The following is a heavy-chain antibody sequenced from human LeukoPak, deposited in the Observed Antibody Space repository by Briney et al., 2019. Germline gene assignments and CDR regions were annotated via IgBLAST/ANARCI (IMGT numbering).Heavy chain of an antibody. CDR2: IYYSGST. J-gene: IGHJ6*02. CDR3: ARHYDILTGYDYYYYYGMDV. D-gene: IGHD3-9*01. Sequence: PSETLSLTCTVSGGSISSYYWSWIRQPPGKGLEWIGYIYYSGSTNYNPSLKSRVTISVDTSKNQFSLKLSSVTAADTAVYYCARHYDILTGYDYYYYYGMDVWGQGTTVTVSS. V-gene: IGHV4-59*08. CDR1: GGSISSYY.